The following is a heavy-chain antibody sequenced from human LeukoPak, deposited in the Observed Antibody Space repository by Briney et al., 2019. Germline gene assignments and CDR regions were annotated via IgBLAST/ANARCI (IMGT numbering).Heavy chain of an antibody. CDR1: GYTFTSFW. D-gene: IGHD1-14*01. CDR2: IDPSDSYT. Sequence: GESLKISCKASGYTFTSFWISWVRQMPGKGLEWMGRIDPSDSYTNYSPSSRGHVTISTDKSVSTAYLQWSSLKASDTAMYYCARSPSINADSFDIWGQGTMVTVSS. CDR3: ARSPSINADSFDI. J-gene: IGHJ3*02. V-gene: IGHV5-10-1*01.